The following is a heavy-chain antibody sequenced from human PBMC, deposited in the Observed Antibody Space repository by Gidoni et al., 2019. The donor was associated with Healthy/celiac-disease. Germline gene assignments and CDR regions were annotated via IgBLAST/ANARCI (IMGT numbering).Heavy chain of an antibody. D-gene: IGHD6-19*01. CDR1: GFTFSSYA. Sequence: EVQLVGSGGGLVQPGGSLRLSCAAPGFTFSSYAMSWVRQAPGKGLEWVSAISGRGGSTYYADSVKGRFTISRDNSKNTLYLQMNSLRAEDTAVYYCAKVSSGWYGPLDYWGQGTLVTVSS. CDR2: ISGRGGST. V-gene: IGHV3-23*04. J-gene: IGHJ4*02. CDR3: AKVSSGWYGPLDY.